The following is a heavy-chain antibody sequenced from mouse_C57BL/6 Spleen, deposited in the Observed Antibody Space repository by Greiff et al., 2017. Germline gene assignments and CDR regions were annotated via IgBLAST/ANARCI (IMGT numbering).Heavy chain of an antibody. V-gene: IGHV1-19*01. CDR2: INPYNGGT. D-gene: IGHD2-14*01. J-gene: IGHJ4*01. CDR1: GYTFTDYY. Sequence: EVKLVESGPVLVKPGASVKMSCKASGYTFTDYYMNWVKQSHGKSLEWIGVINPYNGGTSYNQKFKGKATLTVDKSSSTAYMELNSLTSEDSAVYYCARRAEYEHYYAMDYWGQGTSVTVSS. CDR3: ARRAEYEHYYAMDY.